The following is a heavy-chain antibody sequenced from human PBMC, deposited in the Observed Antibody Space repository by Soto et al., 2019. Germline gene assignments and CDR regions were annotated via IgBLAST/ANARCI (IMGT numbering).Heavy chain of an antibody. V-gene: IGHV3-15*01. D-gene: IGHD1-1*01. J-gene: IGHJ3*02. CDR2: IKNNADGGTA. Sequence: EEQLVESGGGLVERGGSLRLSCAASLLNFNIAWLSWVRQAPGKGLEGVGRIKNNADGGTADSAAPVKDRFIVSRDDSKSTLYLQMNSLKIEDTAMYYCTTMNDRDAFEIWGQGAMVTVSS. CDR1: LLNFNIAW. CDR3: TTMNDRDAFEI.